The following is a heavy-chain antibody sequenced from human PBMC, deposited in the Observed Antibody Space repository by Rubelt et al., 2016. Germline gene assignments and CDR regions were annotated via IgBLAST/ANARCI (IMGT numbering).Heavy chain of an antibody. D-gene: IGHD1-26*01. Sequence: QVQLQQWGAGLLKPSETLSLTCAVYGGSFSGYYWSWIRQPPGKGLEWIGEINHSGKTNYNPSLKSRVTVSVDTSKNQFSLKLSPVTAADTAVYYCAGWWEVLQAFDYWGQGTLVTVSS. J-gene: IGHJ4*02. CDR1: GGSFSGYY. CDR3: AGWWEVLQAFDY. V-gene: IGHV4-34*01. CDR2: INHSGKT.